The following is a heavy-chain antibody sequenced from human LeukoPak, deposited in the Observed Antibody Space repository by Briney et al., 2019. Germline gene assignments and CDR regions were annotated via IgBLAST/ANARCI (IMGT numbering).Heavy chain of an antibody. CDR3: ARAPYYYDSSGLAAFDI. Sequence: GESLKISCKGSGYIFTSYWIGWVRQMPGKGLEWMGRIDPSDSYTNYSPSFQGHVTISADKSISTAYLQWSSLKASDTAMYYCARAPYYYDSSGLAAFDIWGQGTMVTVSS. D-gene: IGHD3-22*01. J-gene: IGHJ3*02. CDR1: GYIFTSYW. V-gene: IGHV5-10-1*01. CDR2: IDPSDSYT.